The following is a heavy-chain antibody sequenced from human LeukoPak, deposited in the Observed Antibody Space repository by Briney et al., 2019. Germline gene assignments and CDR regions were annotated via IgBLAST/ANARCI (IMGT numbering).Heavy chain of an antibody. CDR3: ARVPTTVTYTDY. CDR2: ISPTGSTK. V-gene: IGHV3-11*01. J-gene: IGHJ4*02. Sequence: GGSLRLSCAASGFTFSDYYMNWIRQAPGKGLEWVSYISPTGSTKYYADSVKGRFTISRDNAKNSLYLQTNSLRAEDTAVYYCARVPTTVTYTDYWGQGTLVTVSS. D-gene: IGHD4-17*01. CDR1: GFTFSDYY.